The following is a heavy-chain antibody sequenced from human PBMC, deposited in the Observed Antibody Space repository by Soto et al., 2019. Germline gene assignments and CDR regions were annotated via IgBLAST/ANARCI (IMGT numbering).Heavy chain of an antibody. J-gene: IGHJ6*02. Sequence: PGGSLRLPCAASRFTYSKAWLRWVRHAPGRGLERVGRIKSRTDGGTGDYAAPVKGRFTLSRDYSKNALSLQMSSLKTEDTAVYYCTTANEQRGVVSGPYYGMDVCGQGTTGTV. CDR1: RFTYSKAW. D-gene: IGHD6-25*01. CDR2: IKSRTDGGTG. V-gene: IGHV3-15*05. CDR3: TTANEQRGVVSGPYYGMDV.